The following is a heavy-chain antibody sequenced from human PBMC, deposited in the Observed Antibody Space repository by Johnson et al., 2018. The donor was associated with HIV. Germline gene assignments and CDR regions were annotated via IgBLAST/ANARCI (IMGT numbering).Heavy chain of an antibody. Sequence: VQLVESGGGLVQPGESLRLSCAASGFTFSSYAMHWVRQAPGKGLEWVSGISWNSGSIGYADSVKGRFTISRDNAKNSLYLQMNSLRAEDTALYYCARVYARTPGAFDIWGQGTMVTVSS. D-gene: IGHD2-2*01. J-gene: IGHJ3*02. CDR3: ARVYARTPGAFDI. CDR1: GFTFSSYA. CDR2: ISWNSGSI. V-gene: IGHV3-9*01.